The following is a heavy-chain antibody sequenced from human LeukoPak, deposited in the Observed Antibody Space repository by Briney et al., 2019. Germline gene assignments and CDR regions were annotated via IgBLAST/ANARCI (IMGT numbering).Heavy chain of an antibody. J-gene: IGHJ4*02. D-gene: IGHD6-13*01. CDR1: GFTFSSYA. CDR3: SKVSRGSSWYGWDFDY. CDR2: ISGSGGST. Sequence: GGSLRLSCAASGFTFSSYAMSWVRQAPGKGLEWVSAISGSGGSTYYADSVKGRFTISRDNSKNTLYLQMISLRAEDTAVYYCSKVSRGSSWYGWDFDYWGQGTLVTVSS. V-gene: IGHV3-23*01.